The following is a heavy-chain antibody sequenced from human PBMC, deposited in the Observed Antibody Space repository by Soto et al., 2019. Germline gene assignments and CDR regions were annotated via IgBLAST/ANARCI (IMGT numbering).Heavy chain of an antibody. D-gene: IGHD3-10*01. CDR3: ARVSGNYYYGIDV. CDR1: GGSISSSSYY. Sequence: SLTCTVSGGSISSSSYYWGWIRQPPGKGLEWIGSIYYSGSTYYNPSLKSRVTISVDTSKNQFSLKLSSVTAADTAVYYCARVSGNYYYGIDVWGQGTTVTVSS. CDR2: IYYSGST. V-gene: IGHV4-39*01. J-gene: IGHJ6*02.